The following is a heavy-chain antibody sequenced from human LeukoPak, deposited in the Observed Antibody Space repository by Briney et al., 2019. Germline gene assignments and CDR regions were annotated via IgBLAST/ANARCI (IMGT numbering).Heavy chain of an antibody. CDR3: ARESRRASSSWLYNWFDP. CDR1: GGSFSGYY. J-gene: IGHJ5*02. Sequence: PSETLSLTCAVYGGSFSGYYWSWIRQPPGKGLEWIGEINHSGSTNYNPSLKSRVTISVDTSKNQFSLKLSSVTAADTAVYYCARESRRASSSWLYNWFDPWGQGTLVTVSS. CDR2: INHSGST. V-gene: IGHV4-34*01. D-gene: IGHD6-13*01.